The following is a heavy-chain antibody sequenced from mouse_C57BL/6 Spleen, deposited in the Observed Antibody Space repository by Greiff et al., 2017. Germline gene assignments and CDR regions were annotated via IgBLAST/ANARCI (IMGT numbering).Heavy chain of an antibody. J-gene: IGHJ2*01. CDR3: ARGAHAYYFDY. D-gene: IGHD1-3*01. V-gene: IGHV1-66*01. Sequence: QVQLKESGPELVKPGASVKISCKASGYSFTSYYIHWVKQRPGQGLEWIGWIYPGSGNTKYNEKFKGKATLTADTSSSTAYMQLSSLTSEDSAVYYCARGAHAYYFDYWGQGTTLTVSS. CDR2: IYPGSGNT. CDR1: GYSFTSYY.